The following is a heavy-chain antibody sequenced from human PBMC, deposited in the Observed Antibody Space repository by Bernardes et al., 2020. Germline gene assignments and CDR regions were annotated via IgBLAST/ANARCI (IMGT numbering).Heavy chain of an antibody. Sequence: VEALILSCAASGFTFSDSYMSWIRQAPGQGLEWVSYISSSGSTIYYADSVKGRFTISRDNAKNSLYLQMNSLRAEDTAVYYCATGYSSGYDYWGQGTLVTGSS. CDR1: GFTFSDSY. CDR3: ATGYSSGYDY. J-gene: IGHJ4*02. V-gene: IGHV3-11*01. CDR2: ISSSGSTI. D-gene: IGHD6-19*01.